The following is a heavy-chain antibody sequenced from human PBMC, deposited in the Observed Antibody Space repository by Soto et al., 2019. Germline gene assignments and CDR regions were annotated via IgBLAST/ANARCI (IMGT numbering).Heavy chain of an antibody. V-gene: IGHV1-18*01. CDR2: ISAYNGNT. CDR3: ARSIIGYCSGGSCYAYFDI. J-gene: IGHJ3*02. Sequence: QVQLVQSGAEVKKPGASVKVSCKASGYTFTSYGISWVRQAPGQGLEWMGWISAYNGNTNYAQKLQCRVTMTTDTSTSTAYMELRSLRSDDTAVYYCARSIIGYCSGGSCYAYFDIWGQGTMVTVSS. CDR1: GYTFTSYG. D-gene: IGHD2-15*01.